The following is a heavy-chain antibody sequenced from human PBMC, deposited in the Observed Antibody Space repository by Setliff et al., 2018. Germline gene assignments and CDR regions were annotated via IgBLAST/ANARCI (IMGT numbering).Heavy chain of an antibody. J-gene: IGHJ6*03. D-gene: IGHD3-10*01. Sequence: SETLSLTCTVSGGSISSSYWSWIRQPPGKGLEWIGYFYHSGSMIYNPSLKGRVTMSVDTSNNQLSLKLTSVSAADTAVYYCARAYYYGSGNSHKYYMDVWGKGTAVTVSS. CDR1: GGSISSSY. CDR3: ARAYYYGSGNSHKYYMDV. V-gene: IGHV4-4*09. CDR2: FYHSGSM.